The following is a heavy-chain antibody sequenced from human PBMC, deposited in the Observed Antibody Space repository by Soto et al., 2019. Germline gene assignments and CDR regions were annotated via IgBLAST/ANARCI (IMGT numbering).Heavy chain of an antibody. J-gene: IGHJ4*02. D-gene: IGHD3-10*01. CDR3: AKPPNYYGSGSYYNWYHFDY. V-gene: IGHV3-30*18. CDR2: ISYDGSNK. Sequence: GGSLRLSCAASGFTFSSYGMHWARQAPGKGLEWVAVISYDGSNKYYADSVKGRFTISRDNSKNTLYLQMNSLRAEDTAVYYCAKPPNYYGSGSYYNWYHFDYWGQGTLVTVSS. CDR1: GFTFSSYG.